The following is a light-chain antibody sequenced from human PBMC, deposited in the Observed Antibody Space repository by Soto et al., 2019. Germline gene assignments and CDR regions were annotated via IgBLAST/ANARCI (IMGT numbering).Light chain of an antibody. V-gene: IGKV1-5*01. CDR3: QQYNSYSRT. Sequence: DIQMTQSTSTLSASVGDRVTITCRASQSISSWLAWYQQKPGKAPKLLIYDASSLESGVPSRFSGSGSGTAFTLTISSMQPDDFATYYCQQYNSYSRTFGQGTKVEIK. CDR2: DAS. CDR1: QSISSW. J-gene: IGKJ1*01.